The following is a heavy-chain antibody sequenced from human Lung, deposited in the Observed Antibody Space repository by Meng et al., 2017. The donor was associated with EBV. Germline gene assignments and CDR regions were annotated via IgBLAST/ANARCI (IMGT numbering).Heavy chain of an antibody. CDR1: GYTFTSYA. D-gene: IGHD5-24*01. CDR2: IDPNTGNP. V-gene: IGHV7-4-1*02. Sequence: QVQLVQSGSELKQPGASVKGSCRPSGYTFTSYAINWARQAPGQGSDWMGWIDPNTGNPTYDQGFTGRFVFSLDTSVSTAYLQINSLRADDTAVYYCARDSPLDGYSLLDYWGQGTLVTVSS. J-gene: IGHJ4*02. CDR3: ARDSPLDGYSLLDY.